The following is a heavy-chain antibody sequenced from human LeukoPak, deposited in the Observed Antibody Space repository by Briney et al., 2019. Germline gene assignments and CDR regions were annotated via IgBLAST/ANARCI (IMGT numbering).Heavy chain of an antibody. CDR2: INPSGGST. J-gene: IGHJ5*02. V-gene: IGHV1-46*01. Sequence: ASVKVSCKASGYTLTSYYMHWVRQAPGQGLEWMGIINPSGGSTSHAQKFPGRGTMTRDTSTSTVSMELSSLRSEYSDVYYCARDGYNDQGGFDPWGQGTLVTVSS. CDR1: GYTLTSYY. CDR3: ARDGYNDQGGFDP. D-gene: IGHD1-1*01.